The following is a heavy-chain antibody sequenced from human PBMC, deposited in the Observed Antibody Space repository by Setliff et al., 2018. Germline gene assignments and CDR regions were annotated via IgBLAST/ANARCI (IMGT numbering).Heavy chain of an antibody. V-gene: IGHV1-69*13. CDR3: ALEYSNSSPTVYYYMDV. J-gene: IGHJ6*03. D-gene: IGHD6-6*01. CDR2: IIPIFGTA. Sequence: SVKVSCKASGGTFSSYAISWVRQAPGQGLEWMGGIIPIFGTANYAQKFQGRVTITADESTSAAYMELSSLRSEDTAVYYCALEYSNSSPTVYYYMDVWGKGTTVTVSS. CDR1: GGTFSSYA.